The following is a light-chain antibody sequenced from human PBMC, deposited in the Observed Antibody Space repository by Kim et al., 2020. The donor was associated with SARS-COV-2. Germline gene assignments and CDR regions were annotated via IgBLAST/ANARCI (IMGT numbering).Light chain of an antibody. CDR3: YSRDSHGNGRV. J-gene: IGLJ3*02. CDR1: SLRNYF. V-gene: IGLV3-19*01. Sequence: SSELTQDPAVSVPLGQTVKITCQGDSLRNYFASWYQQQPGQAPVLVMFGKNNRPSGIPDRFSGSSSGNLSSLTITGTQAEDEADYYCYSRDSHGNGRVFGRGTKVTVL. CDR2: GKN.